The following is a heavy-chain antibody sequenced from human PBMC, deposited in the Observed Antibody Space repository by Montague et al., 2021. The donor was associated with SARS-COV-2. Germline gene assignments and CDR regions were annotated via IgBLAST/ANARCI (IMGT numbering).Heavy chain of an antibody. D-gene: IGHD3-22*01. J-gene: IGHJ6*03. CDR3: ARGRIEVSMIVVVLTGASYYMDV. CDR2: INNSGST. V-gene: IGHV4-34*01. Sequence: SETLSLTCAVYGGSFSGHYWSWIRQPPGKGLEWIGEINNSGSTNYNPSLKSRVTISVDTSKNQFSLKLHSVTAADTAVYYCARGRIEVSMIVVVLTGASYYMDVWGKETTVTVS. CDR1: GGSFSGHY.